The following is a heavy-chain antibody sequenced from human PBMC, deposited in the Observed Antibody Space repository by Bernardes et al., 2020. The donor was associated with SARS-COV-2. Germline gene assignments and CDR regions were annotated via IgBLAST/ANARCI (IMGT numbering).Heavy chain of an antibody. V-gene: IGHV3-49*03. D-gene: IGHD2-21*02. Sequence: GGSLRLSCTASGFTFGDYAMSWFRQAPGKWLEWVGFIRSKAYGGTTEYAASVKGRFTISRDDSKSIAYLQMNSLKTEDTAVYYCTRYVVVTAMVVDPWGQGTLVTVSS. CDR3: TRYVVVTAMVVDP. CDR1: GFTFGDYA. CDR2: IRSKAYGGTT. J-gene: IGHJ5*02.